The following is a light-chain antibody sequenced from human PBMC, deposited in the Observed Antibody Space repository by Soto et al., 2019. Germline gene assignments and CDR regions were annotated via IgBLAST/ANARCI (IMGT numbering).Light chain of an antibody. CDR3: QQFTDYPCT. CDR1: SVIGTA. CDR2: DVS. J-gene: IGKJ3*01. V-gene: IGKV1D-13*01. Sequence: AIPLTQSPSSLSASVGARVTITCRASSVIGTALDWFQQTPGKAPKLLMYDVSRWESGVPSRFSGSGSGTDFTLTISSLQAEDFAAYFCQQFTDYPCTFGPGTRVDIK.